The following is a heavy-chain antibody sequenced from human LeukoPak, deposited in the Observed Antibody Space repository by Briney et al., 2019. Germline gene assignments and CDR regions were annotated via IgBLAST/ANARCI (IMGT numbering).Heavy chain of an antibody. V-gene: IGHV4-59*12. CDR1: GGSISSYY. CDR2: IYYSGST. D-gene: IGHD3-10*01. Sequence: SETLSLTCTVSGGSISSYYWSWIRQPPGKGLEWIGYIYYSGSTNYNPSLKSRVTISVDTSKNQFSLKLSSVTAADTAVYYCARGRPGITMVRGVIRYVMDVWGQGTTVTVSS. J-gene: IGHJ6*02. CDR3: ARGRPGITMVRGVIRYVMDV.